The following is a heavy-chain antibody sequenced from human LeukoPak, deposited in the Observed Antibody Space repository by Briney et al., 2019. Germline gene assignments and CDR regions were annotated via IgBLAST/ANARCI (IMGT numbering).Heavy chain of an antibody. D-gene: IGHD7-27*01. Sequence: PGGSLRLSCAASGFTFSIHSMNWVRQAPRKGLEWVSSITSSSSYIYYADSVKGRFTISRDDAKNSLYLQMDSLRAEDTAVYYCAKYGWGFYFDYWGQGTLVTVSS. V-gene: IGHV3-21*01. J-gene: IGHJ4*02. CDR1: GFTFSIHS. CDR3: AKYGWGFYFDY. CDR2: ITSSSSYI.